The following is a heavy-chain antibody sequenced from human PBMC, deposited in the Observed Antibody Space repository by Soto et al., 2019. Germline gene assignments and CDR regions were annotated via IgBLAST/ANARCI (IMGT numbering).Heavy chain of an antibody. CDR1: GASISSDAYH. CDR2: ISSRGRT. V-gene: IGHV4-31*11. Sequence: QVHLQESGPGLVKPSQTLSLYCAVSGASISSDAYHWSWIRQHPGKGLEWVGFISSRGRTYYNPSLKSRLTISAYTSKSQFSLHLTSVTAADTAMYFWARYRFTGTWSKFAYWGKGTLVTVSS. CDR3: ARYRFTGTWSKFAY. J-gene: IGHJ4*02. D-gene: IGHD3-16*02.